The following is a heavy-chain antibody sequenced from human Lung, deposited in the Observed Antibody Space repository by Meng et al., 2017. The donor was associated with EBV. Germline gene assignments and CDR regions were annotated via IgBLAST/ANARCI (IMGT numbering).Heavy chain of an antibody. CDR3: TPFDY. V-gene: IGHV3-30*03. CDR1: GFAFSKFG. J-gene: IGHJ4*02. Sequence: QGEPVGVGGGVVQPGGSLGLSCVASGFAFSKFGIHWVRQAPGKGLEWVAVITYDGTKKYYADSVEGRFTISRDNSKNTLFLQMNSLKVEDTAVYYCTPFDYWGQGTLVTVSS. CDR2: ITYDGTKK.